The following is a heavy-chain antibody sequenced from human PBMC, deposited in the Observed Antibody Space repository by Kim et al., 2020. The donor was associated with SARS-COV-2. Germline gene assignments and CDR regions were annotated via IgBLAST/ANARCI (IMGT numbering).Heavy chain of an antibody. V-gene: IGHV3-23*01. CDR2: IGITGGNT. D-gene: IGHD2-2*01. CDR1: GFTFTSYA. Sequence: GGSLRLSCEASGFTFTSYAMTWVRQAPGKGLEWGASIGITGGNTYYADSVKGRFTISRDNSRDTLFLHMNSLRAEDTAVYYCTKRTSGAWPFDYWGQGTLVTVSS. J-gene: IGHJ4*02. CDR3: TKRTSGAWPFDY.